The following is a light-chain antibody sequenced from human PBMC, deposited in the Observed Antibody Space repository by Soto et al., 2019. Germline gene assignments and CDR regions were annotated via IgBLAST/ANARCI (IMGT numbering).Light chain of an antibody. CDR3: HQFRRSPPRYT. V-gene: IGKV3-20*01. J-gene: IGKJ2*01. CDR2: GAS. Sequence: EIVFTQSPGTLSLSPGERATLSCRASQSVTSTYLAWYQQKPGQAPSLLIYGASTRATGIPDRFSGSGSGTDFTLTISRLEXEDFAVYYCHQFRRSPPRYTFGQGTKVDIK. CDR1: QSVTSTY.